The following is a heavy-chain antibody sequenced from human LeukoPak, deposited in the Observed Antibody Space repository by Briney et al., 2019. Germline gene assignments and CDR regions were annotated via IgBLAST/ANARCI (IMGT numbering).Heavy chain of an antibody. CDR3: ARDRHYYDGYAFDI. CDR1: GYTFTSYA. D-gene: IGHD3-22*01. J-gene: IGHJ3*02. V-gene: IGHV1-3*01. Sequence: GASVKVSCKASGYTFTSYAMHWVRQAPGQRLEWMGWINAGNGNTKYSQKFQGRVTITRDTSASTAYMELSSLRSEDTAVYYCARDRHYYDGYAFDIWGQGTMVTVSS. CDR2: INAGNGNT.